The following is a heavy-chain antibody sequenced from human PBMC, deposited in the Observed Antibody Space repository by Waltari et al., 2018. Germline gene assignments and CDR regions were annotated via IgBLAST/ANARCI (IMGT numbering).Heavy chain of an antibody. J-gene: IGHJ4*02. CDR1: GYTFTVNY. CDR3: AREWVAVLVGATQSLDY. D-gene: IGHD2-15*01. V-gene: IGHV1-2*02. Sequence: QVQLVQSGAEVKKPGASVKVSCEASGYTFTVNYIHLVRQAPGQGLEWMGWMNPNSGGTHYSQKFQDRVTMTRHTSISTAYMELSSLRSDDTAVYYCAREWVAVLVGATQSLDYWGQGTLVTVSS. CDR2: MNPNSGGT.